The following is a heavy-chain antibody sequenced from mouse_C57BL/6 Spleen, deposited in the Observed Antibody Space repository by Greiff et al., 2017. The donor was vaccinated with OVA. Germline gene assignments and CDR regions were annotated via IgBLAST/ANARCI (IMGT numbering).Heavy chain of an antibody. CDR2: IDPSDSYT. CDR1: GYTFTSSW. Sequence: VQLQQPGAELVKPGASVKLSCKASGYTFTSSWMQWVKQRPGQGLEWIGEIDPSDSYTNYNQKFKGKATLTVDTSSSTAYMQLSSLTSEDSAVYYCARRIYGSSYGYFDYWGKGTTLTVSS. D-gene: IGHD1-1*01. CDR3: ARRIYGSSYGYFDY. J-gene: IGHJ2*01. V-gene: IGHV1-50*01.